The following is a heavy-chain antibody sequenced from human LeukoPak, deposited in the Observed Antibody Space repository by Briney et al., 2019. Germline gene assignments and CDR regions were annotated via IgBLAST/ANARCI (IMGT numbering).Heavy chain of an antibody. CDR3: ARGDSSGYDAFDI. CDR2: IYYSGST. J-gene: IGHJ3*02. V-gene: IGHV4-31*03. Sequence: SQTLSLTCTVSGGSISSGGYYWSWNRQHPGKGLEWIGYIYYSGSTYYNPSLKSRVTISVDTSKNQFSLKLSSVTAADTAVYYCARGDSSGYDAFDIWGQGTMVTVSS. CDR1: GGSISSGGYY. D-gene: IGHD3-22*01.